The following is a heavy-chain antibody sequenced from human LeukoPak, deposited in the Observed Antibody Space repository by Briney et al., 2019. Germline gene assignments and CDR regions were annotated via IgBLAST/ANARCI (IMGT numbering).Heavy chain of an antibody. D-gene: IGHD3-10*01. CDR1: GGSISSGSYY. Sequence: NPSQTLSLTCTVSGGSISSGSYYWSWIRQAAGKGQEWIGRMYTSGSTKYNPSLKSRVTISIDTSKNQFSLKLNSVTAADTAVYYCARVQGLDGSSDYYYYYMDVWGKGTTVTVSS. CDR3: ARVQGLDGSSDYYYYYMDV. J-gene: IGHJ6*03. CDR2: MYTSGST. V-gene: IGHV4-61*02.